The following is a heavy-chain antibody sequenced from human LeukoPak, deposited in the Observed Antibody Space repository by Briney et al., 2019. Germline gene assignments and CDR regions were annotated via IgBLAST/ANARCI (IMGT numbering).Heavy chain of an antibody. V-gene: IGHV3-23*01. CDR1: GFTFSNYG. Sequence: GGTLRLSCAASGFTFSNYGMNWVRLAPGKGLEWVSGITGSADTTFYADSVKGRFTISRDNSKNTLFLQINSLRAEDTAVYYCVRDITGTTYYYYYMDVWGKGTTVTVSS. CDR2: ITGSADTT. J-gene: IGHJ6*03. D-gene: IGHD1-7*01. CDR3: VRDITGTTYYYYYMDV.